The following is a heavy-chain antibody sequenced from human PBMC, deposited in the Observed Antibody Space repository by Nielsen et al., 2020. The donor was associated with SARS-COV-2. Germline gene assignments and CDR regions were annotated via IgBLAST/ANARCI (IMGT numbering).Heavy chain of an antibody. V-gene: IGHV3-23*01. CDR2: IGVSGGGT. Sequence: GGSLRLSCAASGFTFSNFAMNWVRQAPGKGLEWVSTIGVSGGGTYYVDSVKGRFTISRDNSKNTLYLQINSLRAEDTAVYYCARGNGWGSYFDYWGQGTLVTVSS. CDR3: ARGNGWGSYFDY. J-gene: IGHJ4*02. CDR1: GFTFSNFA. D-gene: IGHD7-27*01.